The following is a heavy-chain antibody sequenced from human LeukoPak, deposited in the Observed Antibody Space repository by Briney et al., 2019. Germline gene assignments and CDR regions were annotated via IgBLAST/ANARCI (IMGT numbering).Heavy chain of an antibody. Sequence: PSETLSLTCTVSGGSISSSSYYWSWIRQPPGKGLEWIGEINHSGSTNYNPSLKSRVTISVDTSKNQFSLKLSSVTAADTAVYYCARRGTVVTSEEYYFDYWGQGTLVTVSS. CDR1: GGSISSSSYY. CDR3: ARRGTVVTSEEYYFDY. V-gene: IGHV4-39*07. J-gene: IGHJ4*02. D-gene: IGHD4-23*01. CDR2: INHSGST.